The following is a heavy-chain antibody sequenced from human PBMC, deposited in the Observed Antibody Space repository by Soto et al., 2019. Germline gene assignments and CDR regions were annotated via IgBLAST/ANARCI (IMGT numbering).Heavy chain of an antibody. V-gene: IGHV1-2*02. CDR1: GFSFTGYY. D-gene: IGHD6-6*01. CDR2: INAHSGGT. Sequence: VKVSCKASGFSFTGYYIHWLRQAPGQGLEWMGWINAHSGGTEYAQKFQGRVTLTRDTSISTAYMTLSSLRSDDTAIYYCAKDLTRQLAYWLDPWGQGTQVTAPQ. J-gene: IGHJ5*02. CDR3: AKDLTRQLAYWLDP.